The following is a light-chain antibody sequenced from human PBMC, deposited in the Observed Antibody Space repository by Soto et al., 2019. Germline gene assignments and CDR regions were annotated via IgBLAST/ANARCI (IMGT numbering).Light chain of an antibody. J-gene: IGKJ1*01. CDR1: QSISSY. CDR2: DAS. CDR3: QQYNSYLWT. V-gene: IGKV1-5*01. Sequence: DIQMTQSPSTLSGSVGDRVTITCRASQSISSYLNWYQQKPGKAPKLLIYDASSLESGVPSRFSGSGSGTEFTLTISSLQPDDFATYYCQQYNSYLWTFGQGTKVDIK.